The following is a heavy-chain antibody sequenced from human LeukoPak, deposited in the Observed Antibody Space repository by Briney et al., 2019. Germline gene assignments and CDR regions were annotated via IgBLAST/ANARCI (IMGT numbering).Heavy chain of an antibody. CDR2: ISGSGGST. CDR1: GFTFSSYA. Sequence: GSLRLSCAASGFTFSSYAMSWVRRAPGKGLDWVSVISGSGGSTYYVDSVKGRFTITRDNSKNTLSLQMNSLRAEDTAVYYCAKGDSGYYYDSSGYLNRFDPWGQGTLVTVSS. J-gene: IGHJ5*02. V-gene: IGHV3-23*01. D-gene: IGHD3-22*01. CDR3: AKGDSGYYYDSSGYLNRFDP.